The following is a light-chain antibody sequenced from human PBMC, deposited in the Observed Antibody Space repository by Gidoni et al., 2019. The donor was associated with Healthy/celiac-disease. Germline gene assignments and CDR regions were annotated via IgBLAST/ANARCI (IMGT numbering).Light chain of an antibody. V-gene: IGKV3-20*01. CDR3: QQYGSLVT. CDR1: QSVSNGY. J-gene: IGKJ4*01. Sequence: EIVLTQSLGTLSLSPGERATLSCRASQSVSNGYLAWYQQKPGQAPRLLVYGAYGASTRATGIPDRFSGSGSRTDFTLTISRLEPEDSAVYYCQQYGSLVTFGGGTKVEIK. CDR2: GAYGAS.